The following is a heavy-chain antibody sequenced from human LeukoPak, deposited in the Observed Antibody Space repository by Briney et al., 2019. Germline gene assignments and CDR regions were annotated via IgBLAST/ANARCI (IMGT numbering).Heavy chain of an antibody. CDR3: ARQPRRGVFDI. D-gene: IGHD1-14*01. J-gene: IGHJ3*02. V-gene: IGHV4-59*03. CDR1: GVSIGAFS. CDR2: VDDTGTA. Sequence: PSETQSLTCTVSGVSIGAFSWNWIRQSPGKGLEWIGGVDDTGTAKSNPSLKTRVSMSVDRAANQLSLRLTSVTAADTAMFYCARQPRRGVFDIWGQGTVVIVS.